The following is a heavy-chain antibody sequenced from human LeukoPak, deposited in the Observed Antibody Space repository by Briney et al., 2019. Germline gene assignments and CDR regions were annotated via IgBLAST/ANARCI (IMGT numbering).Heavy chain of an antibody. CDR2: INHSGST. J-gene: IGHJ5*02. CDR3: ARGNPIVVVPAAIGTGKDANWFDP. V-gene: IGHV4-34*01. Sequence: PSETLSLTCAVYGGSFSGYYWSWIRQPSGKGLEWIGEINHSGSTNYNPSLKSRVTISVDTSKNQFSLKLSSVTAADTAVYYCARGNPIVVVPAAIGTGKDANWFDPWGQGTLVTVSS. D-gene: IGHD2-2*02. CDR1: GGSFSGYY.